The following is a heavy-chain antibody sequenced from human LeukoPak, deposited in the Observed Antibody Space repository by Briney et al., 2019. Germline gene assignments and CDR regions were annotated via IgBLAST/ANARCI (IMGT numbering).Heavy chain of an antibody. CDR2: IGGSDGNT. D-gene: IGHD5-12*01. V-gene: IGHV3-23*01. J-gene: IGHJ4*02. CDR1: GFTFSSYA. Sequence: GGSLRLSCAASGFTFSSYAMSWVRQAPGMGLQWVSAIGGSDGNTYYADSVKGRFTISRDNSKNSLYLQINSLRADDTAVYYCAKVQYSDYDMNFDSWGQGTLVTASS. CDR3: AKVQYSDYDMNFDS.